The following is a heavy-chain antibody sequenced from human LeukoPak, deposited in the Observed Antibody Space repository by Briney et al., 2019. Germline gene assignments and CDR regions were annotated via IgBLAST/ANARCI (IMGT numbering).Heavy chain of an antibody. CDR3: ARGVLQYSSFTRGRGGFWFDP. CDR1: GGSISSYY. CDR2: IYYSGST. V-gene: IGHV4-59*01. J-gene: IGHJ5*02. D-gene: IGHD6-6*01. Sequence: SETLSLTCTVSGGSISSYYWSWIRQPPGKGLEWIGYIYYSGSTNYNPSLKSRVTISVDTSKNQFSLKLSSVTAADTAVYYCARGVLQYSSFTRGRGGFWFDPWGQGTLVTVSS.